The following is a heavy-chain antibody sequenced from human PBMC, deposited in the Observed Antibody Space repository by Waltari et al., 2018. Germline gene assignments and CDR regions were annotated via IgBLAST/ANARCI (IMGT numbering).Heavy chain of an antibody. Sequence: QEHLVQSGAEVKKPGAAVKVSCKDSGYTLPGNYIHWVRQAPGQGLEWMGWINPNSGGTNYAQKFQGRVTVTRDTSISTAYMEVSSLRSDDTAVYYCAKSPWNGPLDYWGQGTLVTVSS. CDR2: INPNSGGT. D-gene: IGHD2-8*01. J-gene: IGHJ4*02. CDR1: GYTLPGNY. V-gene: IGHV1-2*02. CDR3: AKSPWNGPLDY.